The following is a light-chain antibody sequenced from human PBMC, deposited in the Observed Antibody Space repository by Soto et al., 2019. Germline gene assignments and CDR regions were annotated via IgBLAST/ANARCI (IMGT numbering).Light chain of an antibody. CDR1: QSVSSSY. Sequence: EIVLTQSPGTLSLSPGERATLSCRASQSVSSSYLAWYQQKPGQAPRLLIYGASSRATGIPDRFSGSGSGTDFTLTISGLEPEDFAVYYCQQYGSSPRTFGQGTEV. V-gene: IGKV3-20*01. J-gene: IGKJ1*01. CDR2: GAS. CDR3: QQYGSSPRT.